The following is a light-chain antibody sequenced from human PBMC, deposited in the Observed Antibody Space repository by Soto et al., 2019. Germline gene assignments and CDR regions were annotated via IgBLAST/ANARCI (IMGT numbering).Light chain of an antibody. V-gene: IGKV1-5*01. CDR2: DAS. Sequence: DIQMTQSLSTLAASLGDRVTITCRASQSISSWLAWYQQKPGKAPKLLIYDASSLESGVPSRFSGSGSGTEFTLTISSLQPDDFATYYCQQYNSYSWTFGQGTKVDI. J-gene: IGKJ1*01. CDR1: QSISSW. CDR3: QQYNSYSWT.